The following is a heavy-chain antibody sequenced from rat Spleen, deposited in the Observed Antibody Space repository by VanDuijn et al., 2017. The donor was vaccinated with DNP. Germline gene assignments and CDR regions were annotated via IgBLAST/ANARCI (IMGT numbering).Heavy chain of an antibody. D-gene: IGHD1-11*01. Sequence: EVQLVESGGDLVQPGRSLKLSCVASGFTFNYYWMTWIRHVPGKGLEWIASISNGGGSTYYPDSVKGRFTISRDNAKNTLQLQMNNLRSEDTATYYCARDAGGPFDYWGQGVMVTVSS. V-gene: IGHV5-31*01. CDR3: ARDAGGPFDY. CDR1: GFTFNYYW. J-gene: IGHJ2*01. CDR2: ISNGGGST.